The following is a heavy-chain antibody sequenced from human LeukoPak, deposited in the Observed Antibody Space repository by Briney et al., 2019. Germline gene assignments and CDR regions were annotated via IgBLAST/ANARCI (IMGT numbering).Heavy chain of an antibody. J-gene: IGHJ4*02. CDR3: ARDLSYSGSYYGGFDY. CDR2: INPNSGGT. V-gene: IGHV1-2*02. CDR1: GYTFTGYY. D-gene: IGHD1-26*01. Sequence: GASVKVSCKASGYTFTGYYMHWVRQAPGQGLEWMGWINPNSGGTNYAQKFQGRVTMTRDTSISTAYMELSRLRSDDTAVYYCARDLSYSGSYYGGFDYWGQGTLVTVSS.